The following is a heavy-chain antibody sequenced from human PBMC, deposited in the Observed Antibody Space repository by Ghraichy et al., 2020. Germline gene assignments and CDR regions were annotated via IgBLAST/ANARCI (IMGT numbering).Heavy chain of an antibody. CDR1: GFTFSNAW. J-gene: IGHJ2*01. Sequence: GGSLRLSCAASGFTFSNAWMSWVRQAPGKGLEWVGRIKSKTDGGTTDYAAPVKGRFTISRDDSKNTLYLQMNSLKTEDTAVYYCTTESLLWFGELYIWYFDLWGRGTLVTVSS. V-gene: IGHV3-15*01. CDR3: TTESLLWFGELYIWYFDL. CDR2: IKSKTDGGTT. D-gene: IGHD3-10*01.